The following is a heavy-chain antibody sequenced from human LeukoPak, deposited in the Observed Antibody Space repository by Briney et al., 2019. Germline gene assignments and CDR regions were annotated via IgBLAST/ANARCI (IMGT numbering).Heavy chain of an antibody. CDR2: ISGSGGST. CDR3: AKGYSDFWSGYYYFDY. CDR1: GFTFSSYA. Sequence: GGSLRLSCAASGFTFSSYAMSWVRQAPGKGLEWVSAISGSGGSTYYADSVKGRFTISRDNSKNTLYLQMNSLRAEDTAVYYCAKGYSDFWSGYYYFDYWGQGTLVTVSS. J-gene: IGHJ4*02. V-gene: IGHV3-23*01. D-gene: IGHD3-3*01.